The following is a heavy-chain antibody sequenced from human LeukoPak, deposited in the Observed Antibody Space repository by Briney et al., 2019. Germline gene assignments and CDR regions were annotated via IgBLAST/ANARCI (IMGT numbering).Heavy chain of an antibody. Sequence: GGSLRLSCAASGFTFSSYAMHWVRQAPGKGLEWVAVISYDGSNKYYADSVKGRFTISRDNSKNTLYLQMNSLRAEDTAVYYCARASHAEYSSGWYFGYWGQGTLVTVSS. CDR3: ARASHAEYSSGWYFGY. D-gene: IGHD6-19*01. CDR2: ISYDGSNK. J-gene: IGHJ4*02. V-gene: IGHV3-30*01. CDR1: GFTFSSYA.